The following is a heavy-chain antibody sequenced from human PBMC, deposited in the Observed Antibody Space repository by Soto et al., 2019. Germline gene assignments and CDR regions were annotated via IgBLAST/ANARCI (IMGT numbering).Heavy chain of an antibody. J-gene: IGHJ4*02. CDR3: ARDSFYPYYYDSSGFPV. D-gene: IGHD3-22*01. CDR1: GGSLSSGGYY. CDR2: IYYSGST. V-gene: IGHV4-31*11. Sequence: TLSLTCAVSGGSLSSGGYYWSWIRQHPGKGMKWIGYIYYSGSTYYNPSLKSRVTISVDTSKIQFSLKLSSVTAADTAVYYCARDSFYPYYYDSSGFPVWGQGTLVTVSS.